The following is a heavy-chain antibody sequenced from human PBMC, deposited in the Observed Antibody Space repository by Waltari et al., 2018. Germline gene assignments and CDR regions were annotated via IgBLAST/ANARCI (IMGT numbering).Heavy chain of an antibody. CDR2: IYHSGST. CDR3: AGDTTVTTSDYFDY. CDR1: GYSISSGYY. Sequence: QVQLQESGPGLVKPSETLSLTCAVSGYSISSGYYWGWIRQPPGKGLEWIGSIYHSGSTYYIPSLKSRVTISVDTSKNQCSLKLSSVTAADTAVYYCAGDTTVTTSDYFDYWGQGTLVTVSS. D-gene: IGHD4-17*01. V-gene: IGHV4-38-2*01. J-gene: IGHJ4*02.